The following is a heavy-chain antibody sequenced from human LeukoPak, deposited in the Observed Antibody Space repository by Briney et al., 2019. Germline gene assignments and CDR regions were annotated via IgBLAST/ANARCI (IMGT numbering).Heavy chain of an antibody. V-gene: IGHV4-34*01. CDR1: GGSFSGYY. CDR2: INHSGST. CDR3: ARRRYSYGVGNWFDP. J-gene: IGHJ5*02. D-gene: IGHD5-18*01. Sequence: SETLSLTCPVYGGSFSGYYWSWIRQPPGKGLEWIGEINHSGSTNYNPSLKSRVTISVDTSKNQFSLKLSSVTAADTAVYYCARRRYSYGVGNWFDPWGQGTLVTVSS.